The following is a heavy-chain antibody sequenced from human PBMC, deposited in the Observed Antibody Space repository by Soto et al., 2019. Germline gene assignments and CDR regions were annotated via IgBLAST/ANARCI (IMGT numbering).Heavy chain of an antibody. CDR3: ARAPPLKYTYGLRGAFDI. D-gene: IGHD5-18*01. J-gene: IGHJ3*02. V-gene: IGHV4-30-4*01. Sequence: QVQLQESGPGLVKPSQTLSLTCTVSGGSISSGDYYWSWIRQPPGKGLEWIGYIYYSGSTYYNPSLQSRATISVDTSKNQFSLKLSSVTAADTAVYYCARAPPLKYTYGLRGAFDIWGQGTMVTVSS. CDR2: IYYSGST. CDR1: GGSISSGDYY.